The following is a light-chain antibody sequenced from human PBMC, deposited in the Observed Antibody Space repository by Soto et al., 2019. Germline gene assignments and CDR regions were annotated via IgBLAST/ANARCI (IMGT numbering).Light chain of an antibody. CDR2: EVT. CDR1: SGDIGSYNR. V-gene: IGLV2-14*01. CDR3: SSYTNINTRACV. J-gene: IGLJ1*01. Sequence: QSGLTHPASVSGSPGQSITISCTGTSGDIGSYNRVSWYQQHPGKAPKLIIYEVTDRPSGVSNRFSGSKYGNTDSLTISGLQAEDEDEYYCSSYTNINTRACVFGTGTKVTV.